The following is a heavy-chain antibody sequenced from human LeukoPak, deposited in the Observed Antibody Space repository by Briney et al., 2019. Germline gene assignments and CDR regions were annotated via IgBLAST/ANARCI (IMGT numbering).Heavy chain of an antibody. CDR2: IYRGGDT. D-gene: IGHD5-18*01. J-gene: IGHJ6*02. Sequence: GGSLRLSCVASGFTVSTNYMSWVRQAPGKWPEWISIIYRGGDTYYADSVKGRFTISRDNSKNTLYLQMNAVRAEDTAVYYCARDGLTRLRLGMDIWGQGTTVTVSS. V-gene: IGHV3-66*01. CDR3: ARDGLTRLRLGMDI. CDR1: GFTVSTNY.